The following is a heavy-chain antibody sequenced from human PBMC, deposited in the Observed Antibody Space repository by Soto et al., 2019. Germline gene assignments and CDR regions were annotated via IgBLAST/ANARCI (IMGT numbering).Heavy chain of an antibody. J-gene: IGHJ5*02. CDR1: GGTFSSYA. CDR3: ARDRGPSSGYYPYWFDP. D-gene: IGHD3-22*01. Sequence: QVQLVQSGAEVKKPGSSVKVSCKASGGTFSSYAITWVRQAPGQGLEWMGGIIPIFGTANYAQKFQARVTITADXSXSXXYMELSSLRSEDTAVYSCARDRGPSSGYYPYWFDPWGQGTLVTVSS. CDR2: IIPIFGTA. V-gene: IGHV1-69*12.